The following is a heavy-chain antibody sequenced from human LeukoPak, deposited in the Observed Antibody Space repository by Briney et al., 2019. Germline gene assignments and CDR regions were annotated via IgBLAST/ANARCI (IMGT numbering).Heavy chain of an antibody. CDR3: AGQTGNKGAFDV. V-gene: IGHV4-59*13. D-gene: IGHD1/OR15-1a*01. J-gene: IGHJ3*01. CDR1: GGSISRYY. CDR2: NHYSGYT. Sequence: SETLSLTCTVSGGSISRYYWHWIRQPPGQGLEWIGYNHYSGYTFYNPYLKTRATILVGTNQFSLELISVTAADTAVYFCAGQTGNKGAFDVWGQGTMVTVSS.